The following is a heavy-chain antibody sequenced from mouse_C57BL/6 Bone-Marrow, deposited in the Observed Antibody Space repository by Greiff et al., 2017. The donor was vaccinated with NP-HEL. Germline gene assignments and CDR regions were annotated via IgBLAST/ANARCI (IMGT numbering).Heavy chain of an antibody. CDR1: GYTFTSYG. CDR2: IYPRSGNT. Sequence: QVQLQQSGAELARPGASVKLSCKASGYTFTSYGISWVKQRTGQGLEWIGEIYPRSGNTYYNEKFKGKATLTADKSSSTAYMELRSLTSEDSAVYVCAGDGYYAAWFAYWGQGTLVTVSA. CDR3: AGDGYYAAWFAY. D-gene: IGHD2-3*01. V-gene: IGHV1-81*01. J-gene: IGHJ3*01.